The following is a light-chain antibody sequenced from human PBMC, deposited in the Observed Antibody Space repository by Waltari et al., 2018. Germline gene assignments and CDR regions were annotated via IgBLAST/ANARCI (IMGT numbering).Light chain of an antibody. V-gene: IGLV2-8*01. J-gene: IGLJ2*01. CDR2: EVS. CDR3: SSYAGSNNLI. Sequence: QSALTQPPSASGSPGQSVTISCTGTSSDVGGYNYVSWYQQHPGKAPKPMIYEVSRRPPGLPDRFAGSKSGNTASLTVSGLQAEDEADYYCSSYAGSNNLIFGGGTKLTVL. CDR1: SSDVGGYNY.